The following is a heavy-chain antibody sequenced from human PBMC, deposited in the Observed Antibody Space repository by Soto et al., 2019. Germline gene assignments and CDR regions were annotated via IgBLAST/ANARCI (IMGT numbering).Heavy chain of an antibody. V-gene: IGHV1-3*01. CDR3: ARSIVVVTAADY. Sequence: QVQLVQSGAEVKKPGASVKVSCKASGYTFTSYAMHWVRQAPGQRLEWMGWINAGNGNTKYSQKFHGRVTITRDTSASTAYMELSSLRSEDTAVYYCARSIVVVTAADYWGQGTLVTVSS. J-gene: IGHJ4*02. CDR2: INAGNGNT. D-gene: IGHD2-21*02. CDR1: GYTFTSYA.